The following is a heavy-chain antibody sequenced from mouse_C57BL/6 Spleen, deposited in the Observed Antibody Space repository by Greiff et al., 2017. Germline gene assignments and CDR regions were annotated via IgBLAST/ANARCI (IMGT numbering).Heavy chain of an antibody. CDR2: ISSGGDYI. Sequence: EVQLVESGAGLVKPGGSLKLSCAASGFSFSSYAMSWVRQTPEKRLEWVAYISSGGDYIDYANTVKGRFTISRDNARNTLYLQMSSLKSEDTAMYYYTRDRGYYYWDFDCWGQGTTLTVSS. J-gene: IGHJ2*01. D-gene: IGHD1-1*01. CDR3: TRDRGYYYWDFDC. V-gene: IGHV5-9-1*02. CDR1: GFSFSSYA.